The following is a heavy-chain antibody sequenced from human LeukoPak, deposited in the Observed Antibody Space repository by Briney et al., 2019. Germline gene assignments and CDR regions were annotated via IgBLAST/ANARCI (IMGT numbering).Heavy chain of an antibody. V-gene: IGHV1-46*01. CDR1: GYTFTSYY. Sequence: ASVKVSCKASGYTFTSYYMHWVRQAPGQGLEWMGIINPSGGSTSYAQKFQGRVTMTRDTSTSTVYMELSSLRSEDTVVYYCARSEGDRKYYYYYYGMDVWGQGTTVTVSS. CDR2: INPSGGST. J-gene: IGHJ6*02. CDR3: ARSEGDRKYYYYYYGMDV. D-gene: IGHD3-16*01.